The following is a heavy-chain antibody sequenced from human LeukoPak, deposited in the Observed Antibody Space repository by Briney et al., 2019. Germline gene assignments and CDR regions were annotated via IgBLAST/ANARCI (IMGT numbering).Heavy chain of an antibody. J-gene: IGHJ5*02. Sequence: GGSVRLSCAASGFSFSSYSMSWVRQAPGKGLEWVSSISSTSKYIYYRDSAEGRFTVSRDNAKNSLFLQMNSLRVEDTAVYFCARDRTATWGYQEFQAWGQGTLVTVSS. CDR1: GFSFSSYS. CDR3: ARDRTATWGYQEFQA. CDR2: ISSTSKYI. V-gene: IGHV3-21*01. D-gene: IGHD2-2*01.